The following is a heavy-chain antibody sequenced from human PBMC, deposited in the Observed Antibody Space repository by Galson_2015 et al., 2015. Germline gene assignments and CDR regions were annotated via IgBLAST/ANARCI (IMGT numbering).Heavy chain of an antibody. Sequence: SVKVSCKASGYTFTSYDINWVRQATGQGLEWVGWMNPNSGNTGYAQKFQGRVTMTRNTSISTAYMELSSLRSEDTAVYYCARGSGRYIAAGVDVWGTGTTVTVSS. J-gene: IGHJ6*04. CDR2: MNPNSGNT. D-gene: IGHD6-13*01. CDR1: GYTFTSYD. V-gene: IGHV1-8*01. CDR3: ARGSGRYIAAGVDV.